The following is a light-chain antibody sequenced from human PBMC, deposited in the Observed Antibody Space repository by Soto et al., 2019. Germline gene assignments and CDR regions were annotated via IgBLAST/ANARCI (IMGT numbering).Light chain of an antibody. CDR3: SSYTSSSTLVV. V-gene: IGLV2-14*01. J-gene: IGLJ2*01. Sequence: QSALTQPASVSGSPGQSITISCTGASSDVGGYNYVSWYQQHSGKAPKLMIYDVSNGPSGVSNRFSGSKSGNTASLTISELQAEDEADYYCSSYTSSSTLVVFGGGTKLTVL. CDR2: DVS. CDR1: SSDVGGYNY.